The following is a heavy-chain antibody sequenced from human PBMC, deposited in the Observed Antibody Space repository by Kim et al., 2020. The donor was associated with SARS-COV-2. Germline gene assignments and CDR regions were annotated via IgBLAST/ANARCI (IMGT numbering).Heavy chain of an antibody. Sequence: GGSLRLSCAASGFTFSDYYMSWIRQAPGKGLEWVSYISSSGSTIYYADSVKGRFTISRDNAKNSLYLQMNSLRAEDTAVYYCARGCTNGVCYFLAFDIWGQGTMVTVSS. CDR1: GFTFSDYY. V-gene: IGHV3-11*01. J-gene: IGHJ3*02. D-gene: IGHD2-8*01. CDR3: ARGCTNGVCYFLAFDI. CDR2: ISSSGSTI.